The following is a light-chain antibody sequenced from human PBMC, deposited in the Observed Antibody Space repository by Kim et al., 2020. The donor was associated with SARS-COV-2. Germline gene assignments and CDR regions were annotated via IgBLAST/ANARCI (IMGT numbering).Light chain of an antibody. V-gene: IGLV2-11*01. CDR3: CSYVGNYSYA. Sequence: QSALTQPRSVSGSPGQSVTISCTGTSSDIGTYNYVSWYQQHPGKAPKLIIYRVDKRPSGVPDRFSGSKSGNTASLTISGLQAEDEADYYCCSYVGNYSYAFGVGTKVTFL. CDR1: SSDIGTYNY. J-gene: IGLJ1*01. CDR2: RVD.